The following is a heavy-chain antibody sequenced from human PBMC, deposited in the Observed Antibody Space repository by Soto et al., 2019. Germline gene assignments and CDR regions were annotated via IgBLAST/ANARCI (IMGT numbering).Heavy chain of an antibody. J-gene: IGHJ5*02. CDR1: GGSISSYY. CDR3: ARQMELSSLDP. Sequence: SETLSLTCTVSGGSISSYYCSWIRQPPGKGLEWIGYIYYSGSTNYNPSLKSRVTISVDTSKNQISLKLSSVTAADTAVYYCARQMELSSLDPWGQGTLVTVSS. CDR2: IYYSGST. V-gene: IGHV4-59*01. D-gene: IGHD3-16*02.